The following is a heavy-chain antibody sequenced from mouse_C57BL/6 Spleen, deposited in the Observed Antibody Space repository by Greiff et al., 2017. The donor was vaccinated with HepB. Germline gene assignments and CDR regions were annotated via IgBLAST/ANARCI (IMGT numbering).Heavy chain of an antibody. D-gene: IGHD1-1*01. CDR3: ARDYYGSSSGDY. Sequence: VQLQQSGPVLVKPGASVKMSCTASGYTFTDYYMNWVKQSHGKSLEWIGVINPYNGGTSYNQKFKGKATLTVDKSSNTAYMELNSLTSDDSAVYYCARDYYGSSSGDYWGQGTTLTVSS. V-gene: IGHV1-19*01. CDR1: GYTFTDYY. CDR2: INPYNGGT. J-gene: IGHJ2*01.